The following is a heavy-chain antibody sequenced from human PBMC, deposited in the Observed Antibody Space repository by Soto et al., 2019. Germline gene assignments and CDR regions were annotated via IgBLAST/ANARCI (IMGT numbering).Heavy chain of an antibody. CDR1: GFTFSSYA. V-gene: IGHV3-23*01. J-gene: IGHJ4*02. Sequence: GGSLRLSCAASGFTFSSYAMSWVRQAPGKGLEWVSSISSSGSSTYYADSVKGRLTISRDNSKNTLYLQMNSLRAEDTAVYYCAKRLSYYFDCWGQGTPVTVSS. CDR3: AKRLSYYFDC. CDR2: ISSSGSST. D-gene: IGHD6-6*01.